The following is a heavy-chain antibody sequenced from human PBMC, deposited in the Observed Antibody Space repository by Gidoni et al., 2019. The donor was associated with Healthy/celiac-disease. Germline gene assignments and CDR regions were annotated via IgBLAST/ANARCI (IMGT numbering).Heavy chain of an antibody. D-gene: IGHD1-26*01. Sequence: QVQLVQSGAEVEKPGASVKVSCKVAGYTLTELARHWVRQAPGKGLEWMGGFDPEDGETLYAQKFQGRVTMTEDTSTDTAYMELSSLRSESTAVYYCATVVSGSYFVHSDAFDIWGQGTIVTVSS. V-gene: IGHV1-24*01. CDR1: GYTLTELA. CDR2: FDPEDGET. CDR3: ATVVSGSYFVHSDAFDI. J-gene: IGHJ3*02.